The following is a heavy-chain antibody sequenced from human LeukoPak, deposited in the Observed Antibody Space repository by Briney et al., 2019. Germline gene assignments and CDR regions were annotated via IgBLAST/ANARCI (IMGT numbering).Heavy chain of an antibody. J-gene: IGHJ4*02. V-gene: IGHV3-30-3*01. Sequence: PGGSLRLSCAASGFTFSSYAMHWVRQAPGKGLEWVAVISYDGSNKYYADSVKGRFTISRDNSKNTLYLQMNSLRAEDTAVYYCAREFDDSSGYFGDYFDYWGQGTLVTASS. CDR1: GFTFSSYA. CDR3: AREFDDSSGYFGDYFDY. CDR2: ISYDGSNK. D-gene: IGHD3-22*01.